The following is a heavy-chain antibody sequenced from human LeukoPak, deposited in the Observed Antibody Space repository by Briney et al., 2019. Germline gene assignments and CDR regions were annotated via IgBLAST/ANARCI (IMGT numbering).Heavy chain of an antibody. D-gene: IGHD3-9*01. Sequence: GRSLRLSCAASGFTFSSCGMHWVRQAPDKGLEWVAVISYDGSNKYYADSVKGRFTISRDNSKNTLYLQMNSLRAEDTAVYYCAKDFEGFSDWLLTAYYYGMDVWGQGTTVTVSS. V-gene: IGHV3-30*18. CDR3: AKDFEGFSDWLLTAYYYGMDV. J-gene: IGHJ6*02. CDR1: GFTFSSCG. CDR2: ISYDGSNK.